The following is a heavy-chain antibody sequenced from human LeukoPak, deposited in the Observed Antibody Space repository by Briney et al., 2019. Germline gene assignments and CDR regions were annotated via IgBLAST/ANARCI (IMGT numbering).Heavy chain of an antibody. D-gene: IGHD5-18*01. CDR3: AGVGYSYGNYYYYMDV. CDR1: GYTFSSYY. V-gene: IGHV1-46*01. Sequence: ASVKVSCKASGYTFSSYYVHWVRQAPGQGLEWMGMIIPSDGFTSYAQKFQGRVTMTRDMSTSTVYMELSSLRSEDTAVYYCAGVGYSYGNYYYYMDVWGKGTTVTVSS. J-gene: IGHJ6*03. CDR2: IIPSDGFT.